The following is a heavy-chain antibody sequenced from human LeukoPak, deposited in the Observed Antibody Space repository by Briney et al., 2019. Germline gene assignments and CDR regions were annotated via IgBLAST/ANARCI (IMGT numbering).Heavy chain of an antibody. CDR3: ARVSGSALLSPMDV. D-gene: IGHD2/OR15-2a*01. Sequence: GGSLRLSCAASGFTVSSNYMSWVRQAPGQGLEWVSVIYSGGNTYYPDSVKGRFTISKENSKNTLYLQMNSLRVDDTAVYYCARVSGSALLSPMDVWGEGTTVTVSS. J-gene: IGHJ6*01. V-gene: IGHV3-53*01. CDR2: IYSGGNT. CDR1: GFTVSSNY.